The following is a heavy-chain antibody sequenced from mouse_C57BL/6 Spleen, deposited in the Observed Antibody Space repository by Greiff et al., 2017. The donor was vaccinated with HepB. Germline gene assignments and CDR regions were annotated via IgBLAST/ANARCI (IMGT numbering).Heavy chain of an antibody. J-gene: IGHJ2*01. CDR1: GYSITSGYY. CDR3: ARGNYDYDEGFDY. CDR2: ISYDGSN. Sequence: EVKLQESGPGLVKPSQSLSLTCSVTGYSITSGYYWNWIRQFPGNKLEWMGYISYDGSNNYNPSLKNRISITRDTSKNQFFLKLNSVTTEDTATYYCARGNYDYDEGFDYWGQGTTLTVSS. V-gene: IGHV3-6*01. D-gene: IGHD2-4*01.